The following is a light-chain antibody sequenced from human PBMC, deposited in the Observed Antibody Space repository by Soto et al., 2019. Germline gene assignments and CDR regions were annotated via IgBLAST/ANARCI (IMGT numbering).Light chain of an antibody. CDR1: QSVSNNY. V-gene: IGKV3-20*01. Sequence: EIVLTQSPGTLSLSPGERATLSCRASQSVSNNYLAWYQQKPGLGPRLLIYGAANRATGSPGRFSGSGSGTAFSLTISSLQPDDFATYYCQHYNSYSEAFGQGTKVDIK. J-gene: IGKJ1*01. CDR2: GAA. CDR3: QHYNSYSEA.